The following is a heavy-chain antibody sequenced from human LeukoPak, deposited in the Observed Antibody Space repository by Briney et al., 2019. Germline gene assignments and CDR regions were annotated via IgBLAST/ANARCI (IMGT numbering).Heavy chain of an antibody. D-gene: IGHD3-10*01. CDR2: INPSGGST. CDR1: GYTFTSYY. J-gene: IGHJ6*03. V-gene: IGHV1-46*01. CDR3: ARDIRGVIINSRGYHYYYMDV. Sequence: ASVKVSCKASGYTFTSYYMHWVRQAPGQGLEWMGIINPSGGSTSYAQKFQGRVTMTRDMSTSTVYMELSSLRSEDTAVYYCARDIRGVIINSRGYHYYYMDVWGKGTTVTVSS.